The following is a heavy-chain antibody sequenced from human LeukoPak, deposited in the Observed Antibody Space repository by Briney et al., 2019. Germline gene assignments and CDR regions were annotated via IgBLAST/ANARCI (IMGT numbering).Heavy chain of an antibody. J-gene: IGHJ4*02. CDR1: GFTFSSYG. CDR2: ISGSGGST. Sequence: PGGSLRLSCAASGFTFSSYGMSWVRQAPGKGLEWVSAISGSGGSTYYADSVKGRFTISRDNSKNTLYLQMNSLRAEDTAVYYCAKGVHYYDSSGYYYGDYWGQGTLVTVSS. D-gene: IGHD3-22*01. CDR3: AKGVHYYDSSGYYYGDY. V-gene: IGHV3-23*01.